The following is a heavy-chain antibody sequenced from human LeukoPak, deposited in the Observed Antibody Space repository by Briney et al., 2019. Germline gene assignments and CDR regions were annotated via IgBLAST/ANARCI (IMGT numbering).Heavy chain of an antibody. CDR2: IYYSGST. Sequence: SETLSLTCAVYGGSFSGYYWSWIRQPPGKGLEWIGYIYYSGSTNYNPSLKSRVTISVDTSKNQFSLKLSSVTAADTAVYYCARGVRGDNYWGQGTLVTVSS. CDR1: GGSFSGYY. D-gene: IGHD3-16*01. V-gene: IGHV4-59*01. CDR3: ARGVRGDNY. J-gene: IGHJ4*02.